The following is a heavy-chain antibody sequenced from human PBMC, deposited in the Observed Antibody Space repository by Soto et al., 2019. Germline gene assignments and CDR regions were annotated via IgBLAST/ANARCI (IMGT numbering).Heavy chain of an antibody. J-gene: IGHJ4*02. CDR2: IAYDGDNK. D-gene: IGHD3-3*01. Sequence: QVQLVESGGGVVQPGRSLRLSCVASAFTFSSFAMHWVRQAPGKGLEWVAVIAYDGDNKYYADSVKGRFTISRDNSKNTLYLQMNSLRVEDTAVYYCAKDRSGSWYFDYWGQGTLVTVSS. V-gene: IGHV3-30*18. CDR3: AKDRSGSWYFDY. CDR1: AFTFSSFA.